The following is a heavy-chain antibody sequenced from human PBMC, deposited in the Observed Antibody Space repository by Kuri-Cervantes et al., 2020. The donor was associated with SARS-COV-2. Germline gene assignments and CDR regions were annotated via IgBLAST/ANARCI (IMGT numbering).Heavy chain of an antibody. CDR3: ARVGVYGSGSYYYDAFDI. J-gene: IGHJ3*02. CDR1: GGTFSSAI. Sequence: ASVKVSCKASGGTFSSAIISWVRQAPGQGLEWMGWINTNTGNPTYAQGFTGRFVFSLDTSVSTAYLQISSLKAEDTAVYYCARVGVYGSGSYYYDAFDIWGQGTMVTVSS. D-gene: IGHD3-10*01. V-gene: IGHV7-4-1*02. CDR2: INTNTGNP.